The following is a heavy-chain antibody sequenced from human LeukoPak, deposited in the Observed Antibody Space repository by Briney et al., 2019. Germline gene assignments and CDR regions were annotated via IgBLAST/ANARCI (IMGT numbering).Heavy chain of an antibody. CDR3: ARVRYSSSSHWFDP. Sequence: GGSLRLSCAASGFTFSSYSMNWVRQAPGKGLEWVSSISSSSSYIYYADSVKGRFTISRDNAKHSLYLQMNSLRAEDTAVYYCARVRYSSSSHWFDPWGQGTLVTVSS. D-gene: IGHD6-6*01. CDR1: GFTFSSYS. J-gene: IGHJ5*02. CDR2: ISSSSSYI. V-gene: IGHV3-21*01.